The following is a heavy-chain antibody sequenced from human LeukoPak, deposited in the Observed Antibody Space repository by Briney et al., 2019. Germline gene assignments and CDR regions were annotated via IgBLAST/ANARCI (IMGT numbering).Heavy chain of an antibody. V-gene: IGHV4-34*01. D-gene: IGHD5-18*01. CDR2: INHSGST. Sequence: SETLSLTCAVYGGSFSGYYWSWIRQPPGKGLEWIGEINHSGSTNYNPSLKSRVTISVDTSKNQFSLKLTSVTAADTAVCYCASRTFGYFYGNRGVQHWGQGTLVTVSS. CDR3: ASRTFGYFYGNRGVQH. CDR1: GGSFSGYY. J-gene: IGHJ1*01.